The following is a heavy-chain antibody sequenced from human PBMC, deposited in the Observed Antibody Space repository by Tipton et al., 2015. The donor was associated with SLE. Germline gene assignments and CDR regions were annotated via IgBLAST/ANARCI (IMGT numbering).Heavy chain of an antibody. V-gene: IGHV4-34*01. Sequence: TLSLTCAVYGESFSGYYWSWIRQPPGKGLEWIGEINHSGSTNYNPSLKSRVTISVDTSKNQFSLKLSSVTAADTAVYYCARGPYDILTGYSDAFDIWGQGTMVTVSS. CDR2: INHSGST. CDR3: ARGPYDILTGYSDAFDI. D-gene: IGHD3-9*01. J-gene: IGHJ3*02. CDR1: GESFSGYY.